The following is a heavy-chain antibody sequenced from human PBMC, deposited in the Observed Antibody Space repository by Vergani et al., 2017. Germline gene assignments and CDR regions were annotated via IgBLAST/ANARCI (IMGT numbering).Heavy chain of an antibody. CDR2: IYTSGST. J-gene: IGHJ6*03. D-gene: IGHD3-16*01. CDR1: GGSISSNY. V-gene: IGHV4-4*07. Sequence: QVQLQESGPGLVKPSETLSLTCTVSGGSISSNYWSWIRQPAGKGLEWIGRIYTSGSTNYNPSLKSRVTMSVDTSKNQFPLKLSSVTAADTAVYYCASDSVMGSFYMDVWGKGTTVTVSS. CDR3: ASDSVMGSFYMDV.